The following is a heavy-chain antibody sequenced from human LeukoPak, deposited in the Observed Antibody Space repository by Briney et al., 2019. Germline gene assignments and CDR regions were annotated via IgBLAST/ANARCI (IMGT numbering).Heavy chain of an antibody. CDR3: ARGHSSSWSIDY. CDR2: ISAYNGNT. J-gene: IGHJ4*02. V-gene: IGHV1-18*01. Sequence: ASVKVSCKSSGYSFRSYGISWVRQAPGQGLEWMGWISAYNGNTNYAQKLQGRVTMTTDTSTSTAYMELKSLRSDDTAVYYCARGHSSSWSIDYWGQGTLVTVSS. D-gene: IGHD6-13*01. CDR1: GYSFRSYG.